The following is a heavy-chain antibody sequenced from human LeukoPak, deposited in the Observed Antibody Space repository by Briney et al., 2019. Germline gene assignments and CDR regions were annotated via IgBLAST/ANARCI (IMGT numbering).Heavy chain of an antibody. D-gene: IGHD3-22*01. CDR3: ARGSGSSAYDY. CDR2: IYYSGST. CDR1: GGSISSQY. J-gene: IGHJ4*02. Sequence: PSQTLSLTCTVSGGSISSQYWSWVRQPPGKGLEWIGYIYYSGSTNYNPSLKSRVTISVDTSKNQFSLKLSSVTAADTAAYYCARGSGSSAYDYWGQGTLVTVSS. V-gene: IGHV4-59*11.